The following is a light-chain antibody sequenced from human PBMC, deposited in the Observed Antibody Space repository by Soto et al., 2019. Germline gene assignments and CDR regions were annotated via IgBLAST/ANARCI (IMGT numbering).Light chain of an antibody. CDR3: QQYHNSPIT. CDR1: QSVSSSY. Sequence: EIVLTQSPGTLSLSPGERATLSCWASQSVSSSYLAWYQQKPGQAPRLLIYGASSRATGIPDRFSGSGSGTDFTLTISRLEPEDFAVYYCQQYHNSPITFGQGTRLEIK. CDR2: GAS. J-gene: IGKJ5*01. V-gene: IGKV3-20*01.